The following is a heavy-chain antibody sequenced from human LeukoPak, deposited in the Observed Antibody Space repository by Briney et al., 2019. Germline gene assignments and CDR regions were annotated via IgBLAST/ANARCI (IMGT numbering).Heavy chain of an antibody. D-gene: IGHD5-18*01. CDR3: ARVGSYGTGFDY. CDR1: GGSFSGYY. Sequence: PSETLSLTCAVYGGSFSGYYWSWIRQPPGKGLEWIGEINHSGSTNYNPSLKGRVTISVDTSKNQFPLKLSSVTAADTAVYYCARVGSYGTGFDYWGQGTLVTVSS. J-gene: IGHJ4*02. CDR2: INHSGST. V-gene: IGHV4-34*01.